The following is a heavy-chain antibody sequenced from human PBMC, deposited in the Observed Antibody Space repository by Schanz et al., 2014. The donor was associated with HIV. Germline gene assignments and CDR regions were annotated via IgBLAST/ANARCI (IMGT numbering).Heavy chain of an antibody. CDR2: ISGSGIST. Sequence: EVQLLESGGGLVQPGESLRLSCAVSGFRFSSHAMTWVRQAPGKGLEWVSAISGSGISTYYADSVKGRFTISRDNSKNTLYFQMNSLRAEDTAIYYCAKTSYGWYFDYWGQGTLVTVSS. CDR3: AKTSYGWYFDY. D-gene: IGHD6-19*01. CDR1: GFRFSSHA. V-gene: IGHV3-23*01. J-gene: IGHJ4*02.